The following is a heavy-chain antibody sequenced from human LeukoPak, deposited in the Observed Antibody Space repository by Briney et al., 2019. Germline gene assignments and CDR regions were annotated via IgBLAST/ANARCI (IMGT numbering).Heavy chain of an antibody. Sequence: ASVKVSCKASGRTFTGHYIHWVRQAPGQGLEWMGRIDPNSGGTNYAQKFQGRVTITRDTPISTAYMELSRLTSDDTAVYYCASRRDSGSFGADYWGQGTLVTASS. V-gene: IGHV1-2*06. CDR3: ASRRDSGSFGADY. D-gene: IGHD1-26*01. CDR2: IDPNSGGT. J-gene: IGHJ4*02. CDR1: GRTFTGHY.